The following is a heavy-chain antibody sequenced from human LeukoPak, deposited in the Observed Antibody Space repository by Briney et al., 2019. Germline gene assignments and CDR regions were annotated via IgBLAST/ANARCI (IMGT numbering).Heavy chain of an antibody. CDR1: GYTFTGYY. J-gene: IGHJ4*02. V-gene: IGHV1-2*02. Sequence: ASVKVSCKASGYTFTGYYMHWVRQAPGQGLEWMGWINPNSGGTNYAQKFQARVTMTRDTSISTAYMELSRLRSDDTAVYYCAREGKVAGSRGFFDYWGQGTLVTVSS. D-gene: IGHD6-19*01. CDR3: AREGKVAGSRGFFDY. CDR2: INPNSGGT.